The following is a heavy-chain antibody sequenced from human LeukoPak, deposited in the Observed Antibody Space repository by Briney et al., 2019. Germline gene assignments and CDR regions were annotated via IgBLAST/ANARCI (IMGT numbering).Heavy chain of an antibody. D-gene: IGHD4-17*01. Sequence: GGSLRLSCAASGFTFSNYGMHWVRQAPGKGLEWVSSISGSSDYIFYGDSVKGRFTISRDNAENSLYLQMNSLRAEDTAVYYCARVKFGDYAIDYWGQGTLVTVSS. J-gene: IGHJ4*02. CDR3: ARVKFGDYAIDY. V-gene: IGHV3-21*01. CDR2: ISGSSDYI. CDR1: GFTFSNYG.